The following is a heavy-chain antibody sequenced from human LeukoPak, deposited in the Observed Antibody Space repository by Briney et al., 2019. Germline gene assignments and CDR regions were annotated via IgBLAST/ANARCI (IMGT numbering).Heavy chain of an antibody. CDR3: AIVVVVAYGAHWSDP. CDR2: INPNSGGT. CDR1: GYTFTGYY. Sequence: ASVKVSCKASGYTFTGYYMHWVRQAPGQGLEWMGWINPNSGGTNYAQKFQGRVTMTRDTSISTAYTELSRLRSDDTAVYYCAIVVVVAYGAHWSDPWGRGTLVTVSS. J-gene: IGHJ5*02. D-gene: IGHD2-15*01. V-gene: IGHV1-2*02.